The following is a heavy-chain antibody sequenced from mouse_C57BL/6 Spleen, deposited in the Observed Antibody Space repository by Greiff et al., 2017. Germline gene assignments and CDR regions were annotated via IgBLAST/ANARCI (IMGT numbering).Heavy chain of an antibody. CDR3: ARRDSDSYYFDY. D-gene: IGHD2-12*01. CDR1: GYTFTSYW. Sequence: QVQLQQPGTELVKPGASVKLSCKASGYTFTSYWMHWVKQRPGKGLEWIGRIYPGDGDTNYNGKFKGKATLTADKSSSTAYMQLGSLTSEDSAVXFCARRDSDSYYFDYWGQGTTLTVSS. V-gene: IGHV1-82*01. J-gene: IGHJ2*01. CDR2: IYPGDGDT.